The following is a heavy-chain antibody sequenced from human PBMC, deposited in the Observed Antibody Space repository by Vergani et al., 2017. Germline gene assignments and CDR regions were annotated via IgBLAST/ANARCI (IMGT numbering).Heavy chain of an antibody. J-gene: IGHJ6*03. CDR3: ARRRESVVVVAATPRYYYYMDV. Sequence: QVQLVQSGAEVKKPGASVKVSCKASGYTFTSYDINWVRQATGQGLEWMGWMNPNSGNTGYAQKFQGRVTMTVNTSISTSYRELSSLRSEDTAVYYCARRRESVVVVAATPRYYYYMDVWGKGTTVTVSS. V-gene: IGHV1-8*01. D-gene: IGHD2-15*01. CDR2: MNPNSGNT. CDR1: GYTFTSYD.